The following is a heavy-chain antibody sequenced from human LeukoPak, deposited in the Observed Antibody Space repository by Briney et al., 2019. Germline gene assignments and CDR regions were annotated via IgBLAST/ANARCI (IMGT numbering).Heavy chain of an antibody. CDR2: INTDGTVT. V-gene: IGHV3-74*01. J-gene: IGHJ4*02. D-gene: IGHD6-19*01. CDR3: ATKQWLAPPPDS. CDR1: GFTFSKYW. Sequence: GGSLRLSCAASGFTFSKYWMLWVRQAPGKGLESVSRINTDGTVTTYADSVKGRFTVSRDNADKTIFLQMNSVRDEDTAVYYCATKQWLAPPPDSWGQGTPVTVSS.